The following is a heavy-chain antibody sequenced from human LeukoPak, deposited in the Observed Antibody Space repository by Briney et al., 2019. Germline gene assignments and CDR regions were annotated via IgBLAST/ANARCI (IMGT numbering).Heavy chain of an antibody. CDR1: GFTFSSYS. J-gene: IGHJ3*02. Sequence: PGGSLRLSCAASGFTFSSYSMNWVRQAPGKGLEWVSSISSSSSYIYYADSVKGRFTISRHNAKNSLYLQMNSLRAEDTAVYYCFGTPKDILTGYYRIGAFDIWSQGTMVTVSS. CDR2: ISSSSSYI. D-gene: IGHD3-9*01. CDR3: FGTPKDILTGYYRIGAFDI. V-gene: IGHV3-21*01.